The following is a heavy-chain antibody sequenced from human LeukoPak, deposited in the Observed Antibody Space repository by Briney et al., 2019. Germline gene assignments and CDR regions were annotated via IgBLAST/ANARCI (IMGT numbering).Heavy chain of an antibody. D-gene: IGHD4-11*01. J-gene: IGHJ4*02. V-gene: IGHV4-31*03. Sequence: SETLSLTCTVSGGSISSGGYSWSWIRQHPGKGLEWIGDIYYSGSTYYNPSLKSRVTISVDTSKNQFSLKLSSVTAADTAVYYCAGHPDYSNYGSPPYWGQGTLVTVSS. CDR2: IYYSGST. CDR1: GGSISSGGYS. CDR3: AGHPDYSNYGSPPY.